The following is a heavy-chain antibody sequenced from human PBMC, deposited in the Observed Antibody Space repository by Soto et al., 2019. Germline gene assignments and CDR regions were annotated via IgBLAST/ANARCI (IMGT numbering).Heavy chain of an antibody. CDR3: AKSDSSGYYYLNWFDP. Sequence: GGSLRLSCAASGFTFSSYAMSWVRQAPGKGLEWVSAISGSGGSTYYADSVKGRFTISRGNSKNTLYLQMNSLRAEDTAVYYCAKSDSSGYYYLNWFDPWGQGTLVTVSS. J-gene: IGHJ5*02. CDR1: GFTFSSYA. D-gene: IGHD3-22*01. V-gene: IGHV3-23*01. CDR2: ISGSGGST.